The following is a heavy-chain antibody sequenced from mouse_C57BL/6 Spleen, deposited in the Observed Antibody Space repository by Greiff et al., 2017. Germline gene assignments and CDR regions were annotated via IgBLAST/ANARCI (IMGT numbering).Heavy chain of an antibody. CDR3: ARWDDYDAMDY. Sequence: VQLQQSGPELVKPGASVKISCTASGYTFTDYYMNWVKQSHGKSLEWIGDINPNNGGTSYNQKFKGKATLTVDKSSSTAYMELRSLTSEDSAVYYCARWDDYDAMDYWGQGTSVTVSS. CDR1: GYTFTDYY. D-gene: IGHD4-1*01. CDR2: INPNNGGT. J-gene: IGHJ4*01. V-gene: IGHV1-26*01.